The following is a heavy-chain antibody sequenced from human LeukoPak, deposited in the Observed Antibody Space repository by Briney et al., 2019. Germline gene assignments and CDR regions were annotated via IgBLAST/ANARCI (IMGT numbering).Heavy chain of an antibody. Sequence: GGSLRLSCAASGFTFDDYAMHWVRQAPGKGLEWVSGISWNSGSIGYADSVKGRFTISRDNAKNSLYLQMNSLRAEDTALYYCAKDSNYDSSGYYTNHWGQGTLVTVSS. CDR1: GFTFDDYA. CDR2: ISWNSGSI. CDR3: AKDSNYDSSGYYTNH. V-gene: IGHV3-9*01. J-gene: IGHJ5*02. D-gene: IGHD3-22*01.